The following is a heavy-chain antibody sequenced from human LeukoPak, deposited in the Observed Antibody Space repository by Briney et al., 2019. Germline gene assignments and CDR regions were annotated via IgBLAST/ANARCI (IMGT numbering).Heavy chain of an antibody. CDR3: ARGSGSYLFQH. V-gene: IGHV3-21*01. CDR1: GFTFSSYN. CDR2: ISSSSSYI. J-gene: IGHJ1*01. Sequence: GGSLRLSCAASGFTFSSYNMNWVRQAPGKGLEWVSSISSSSSYIYYADSVKGRFTISRDNAKNSLYLQMINLRAEDTAVYYCARGSGSYLFQHWGQGTLVAVSS. D-gene: IGHD1-26*01.